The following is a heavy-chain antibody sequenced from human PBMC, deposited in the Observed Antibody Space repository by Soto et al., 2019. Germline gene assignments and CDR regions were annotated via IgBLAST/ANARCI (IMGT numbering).Heavy chain of an antibody. Sequence: ASVKVSCKASGYTFTSYGISWVRQAPGQGLEWMGWISVNNGNTNYAQKLQGRVTMTTDTSTSTAYMELRSLRSDDTAVYYCAREVLGYCSGGSCPNWFDPWGQGTLVTVSS. D-gene: IGHD2-15*01. V-gene: IGHV1-18*01. CDR3: AREVLGYCSGGSCPNWFDP. CDR1: GYTFTSYG. CDR2: ISVNNGNT. J-gene: IGHJ5*02.